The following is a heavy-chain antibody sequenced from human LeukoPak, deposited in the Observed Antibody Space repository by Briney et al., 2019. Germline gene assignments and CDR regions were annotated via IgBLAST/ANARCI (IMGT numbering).Heavy chain of an antibody. D-gene: IGHD3-10*01. J-gene: IGHJ3*02. CDR3: ARGPRQARYGSGSYYKRNAFDI. CDR1: GGSFSGYY. V-gene: IGHV4-34*01. CDR2: INHSGST. Sequence: SETPSLTCAVYGGSFSGYYWSWIRQPPGKGLEWIGEINHSGSTNYNPSLKSRVTISVDTSKNQFSLKLSSVTAADTAVYYCARGPRQARYGSGSYYKRNAFDIWGQGTMVTVSS.